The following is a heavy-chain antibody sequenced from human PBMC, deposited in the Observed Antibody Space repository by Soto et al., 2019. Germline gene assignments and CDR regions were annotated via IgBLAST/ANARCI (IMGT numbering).Heavy chain of an antibody. V-gene: IGHV3-30*01. CDR3: ASGDFGSGSYFLSAF. J-gene: IGHJ4*02. CDR2: LSYDGRNE. D-gene: IGHD3-10*01. Sequence: QVQLVESGGGVVQPGKSLRLSCAASGFSFSSFAMHWVRQALGKGLNWVAVLSYDGRNEYYADSVRGRVTISSDNSKNTLYLQMNSLRADDTAIYYCASGDFGSGSYFLSAFWGQGTLVTVSS. CDR1: GFSFSSFA.